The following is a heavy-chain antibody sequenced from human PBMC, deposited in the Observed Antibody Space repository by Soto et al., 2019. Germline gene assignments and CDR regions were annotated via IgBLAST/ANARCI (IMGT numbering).Heavy chain of an antibody. CDR1: GYSIRNGYY. J-gene: IGHJ5*02. Sequence: SETLSLTCTVSGYSIRNGYYWGWIRQPPGKGLEWIGTIYHSGSTYYNPSLKSRVTISVDASENHFSLKLSSVTAAETAVYYCARVGPYCGGDCYSPPPWGQGTLVTVSS. D-gene: IGHD2-21*02. CDR3: ARVGPYCGGDCYSPPP. CDR2: IYHSGST. V-gene: IGHV4-38-2*02.